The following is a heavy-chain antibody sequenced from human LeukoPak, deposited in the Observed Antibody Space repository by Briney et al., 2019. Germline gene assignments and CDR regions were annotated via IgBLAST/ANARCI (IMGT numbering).Heavy chain of an antibody. CDR3: ARDVVPRDYGDTLNAYDL. Sequence: PSETLSLTCAVSGGSLSGYYWSWIRQSPGKGLEWMGDILHDGRTKYKSSFKSRITIFLVSSKNEVSLRLSPVTPADTALYFCARDVVPRDYGDTLNAYDLWGQGKLVTVS. D-gene: IGHD4-17*01. CDR1: GGSLSGYY. CDR2: ILHDGRT. J-gene: IGHJ3*01. V-gene: IGHV4-34*12.